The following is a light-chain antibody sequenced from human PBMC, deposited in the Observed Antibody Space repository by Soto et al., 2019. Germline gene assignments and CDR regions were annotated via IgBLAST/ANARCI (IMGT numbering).Light chain of an antibody. J-gene: IGKJ5*01. CDR1: ETISTT. CDR3: QQYSNCPPAIT. Sequence: EIVLTQSPATLSVSPGERATLSCRATETISTTLAWFQRKPGQPPRLLIYGSSTRATGVPDRFSGSGSGTEFTLIISSLQSEDVARYYCQQYSNCPPAITFGQGTRLEIK. V-gene: IGKV3-15*01. CDR2: GSS.